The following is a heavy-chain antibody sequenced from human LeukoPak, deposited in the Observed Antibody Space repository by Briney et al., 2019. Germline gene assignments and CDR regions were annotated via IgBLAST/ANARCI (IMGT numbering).Heavy chain of an antibody. CDR2: ISPSGDIT. CDR3: AKDDAWLRFGE. CDR1: GFTFSNHG. J-gene: IGHJ4*02. D-gene: IGHD3-10*01. V-gene: IGHV3-23*01. Sequence: GGSLRLSCIGSGFTFSNHGMDWVLQAPGKGLEWVSGISPSGDITYYADSVKGRFTISRDNSKNTLYLEVISLTAEDTAVYYCAKDDAWLRFGEWSQGTLVTVSS.